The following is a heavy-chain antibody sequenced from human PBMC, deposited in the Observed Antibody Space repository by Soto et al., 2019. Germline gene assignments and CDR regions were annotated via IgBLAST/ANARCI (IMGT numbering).Heavy chain of an antibody. D-gene: IGHD2-21*02. CDR2: MSVVDDSK. Sequence: GGSRRLACAVSGFLVNIYDLSWVRQAPGKGLEWVSGMSVVDDSKSYADSVKGRLTISXXXAXXTXLLXMNXLRAXDTAIYYYARRASQGRTAHGTYFDYWGQGT. CDR1: GFLVNIYD. CDR3: ARRASQGRTAHGTYFDY. J-gene: IGHJ4*02. V-gene: IGHV3-23*01.